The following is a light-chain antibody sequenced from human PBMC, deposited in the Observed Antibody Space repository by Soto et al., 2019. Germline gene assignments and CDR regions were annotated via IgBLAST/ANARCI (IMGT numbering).Light chain of an antibody. J-gene: IGLJ1*01. V-gene: IGLV2-14*01. Sequence: QSALTQPASVSGSPGQSITISCTGTSSDVGGYNYVSWYQQHPGKAPKLMIYDVSNRPSGVSNLFSGSKSGNTASLTISGLQAEDEADYDCSSYTSSSTLLYVFGTGTKVTVL. CDR2: DVS. CDR3: SSYTSSSTLLYV. CDR1: SSDVGGYNY.